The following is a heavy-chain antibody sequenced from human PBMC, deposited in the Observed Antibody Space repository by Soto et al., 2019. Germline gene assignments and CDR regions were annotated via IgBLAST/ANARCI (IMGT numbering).Heavy chain of an antibody. Sequence: PGGSLRLSCAASGFTFSSYWMHWVRQAPGKGLVWVSRINSDGSSTSYADSVKGRFTISRDNAKNTLYLQMNSLRAEDTAVYYCAGGGSIVVATRRLMDVWGKGTTVTVSS. J-gene: IGHJ6*03. CDR3: AGGGSIVVATRRLMDV. CDR2: INSDGSST. D-gene: IGHD3-22*01. CDR1: GFTFSSYW. V-gene: IGHV3-74*01.